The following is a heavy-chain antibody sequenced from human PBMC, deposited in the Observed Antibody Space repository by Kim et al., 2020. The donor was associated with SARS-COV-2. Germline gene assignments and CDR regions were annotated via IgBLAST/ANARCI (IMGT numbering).Heavy chain of an antibody. CDR2: ISSSGTT. CDR3: GREGFGSGWAFLDY. J-gene: IGHJ4*02. Sequence: GGSLRLSCAASGLTVSANYMSWVRQAPGQGLEWVSLISSSGTTFYADSVKGRFTISRDSSKNTLYLQMNSLRAEDTAVYYCGREGFGSGWAFLDYWGQGT. D-gene: IGHD6-19*01. V-gene: IGHV3-53*01. CDR1: GLTVSANY.